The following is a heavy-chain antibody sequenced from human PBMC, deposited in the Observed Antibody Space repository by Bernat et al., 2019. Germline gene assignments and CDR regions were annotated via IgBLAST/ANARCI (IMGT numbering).Heavy chain of an antibody. CDR3: ATLVVPGYYSYMDV. Sequence: DVQLVESGGGLVKPGGSLRLSCVASGFTFSSYSMNWVRQAPGKGLEWVSSISSTSNYIYYADSVKGRFTISRDNAKKSVYLQMKSLRAEDTAVYYCATLVVPGYYSYMDVWGKGTTVTVSS. V-gene: IGHV3-21*01. J-gene: IGHJ6*03. CDR1: GFTFSSYS. D-gene: IGHD2-2*01. CDR2: ISSTSNYI.